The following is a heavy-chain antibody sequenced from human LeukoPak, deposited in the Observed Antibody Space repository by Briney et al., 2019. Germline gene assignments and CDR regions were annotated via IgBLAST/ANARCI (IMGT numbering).Heavy chain of an antibody. CDR1: GGSMDTYF. Sequence: SGTLSLTCNVSGGSMDTYFWNWVRQSAGKGLEWIGRIHSSGTANYNPSLRPRITMSIDTAKTQFSLRLYSVTAADTAVYYCAREGGFYRPLDYTGQGTLVTVSS. J-gene: IGHJ4*02. CDR3: AREGGFYRPLDY. D-gene: IGHD3-3*01. CDR2: IHSSGTA. V-gene: IGHV4-4*07.